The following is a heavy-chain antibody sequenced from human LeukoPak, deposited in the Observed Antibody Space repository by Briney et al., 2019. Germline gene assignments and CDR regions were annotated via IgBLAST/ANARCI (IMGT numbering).Heavy chain of an antibody. CDR1: GYTFTSYY. D-gene: IGHD6-13*01. J-gene: IGHJ4*02. CDR3: ARDSIPRIAAAAQDY. V-gene: IGHV1-46*01. CDR2: INPSGGST. Sequence: ASVKVSCKASGYTFTSYYMHWVRQAPGQGLEWMGIINPSGGSTSYAQKFQGRVTMTRDTSTSTVYMELSSLRAEDTAVYYCARDSIPRIAAAAQDYWGQGTLVTVSS.